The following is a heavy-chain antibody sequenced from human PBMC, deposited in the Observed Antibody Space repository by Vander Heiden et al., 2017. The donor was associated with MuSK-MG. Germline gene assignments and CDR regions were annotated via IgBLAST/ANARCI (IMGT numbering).Heavy chain of an antibody. CDR1: GGPIISSTFY. CDR2: INHIGGT. J-gene: IGHJ5*02. V-gene: IGHV4-39*07. Sequence: QLQLQESGPGLVKPSETLSLTCSASGGPIISSTFYCAWTRQAPGTGLEWIGAINHIGGTYYNPSLKSRVIITTDTSRNQCSLRLTAVAAADTAVYYCARGKLEKDWFDPWGQGILVTVSS. D-gene: IGHD3-3*02. CDR3: ARGKLEKDWFDP.